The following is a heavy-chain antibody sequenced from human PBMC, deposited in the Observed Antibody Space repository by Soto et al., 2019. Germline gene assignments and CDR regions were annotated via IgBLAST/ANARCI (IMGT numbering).Heavy chain of an antibody. CDR3: ARGGNGDNVGYWYFDL. V-gene: IGHV1-46*01. CDR1: GYTFTTYY. D-gene: IGHD4-17*01. Sequence: QVQLVQSGAEVKKPGASVEVSCKASGYTFTTYYIHWVRHAPGQGLEWMGVINPGGVSTKYAQKFQDRVTMTRDTATSTVYMDLSSLRSEDTAVYFCARGGNGDNVGYWYFDLWGRGTQVTVSP. CDR2: INPGGVST. J-gene: IGHJ2*01.